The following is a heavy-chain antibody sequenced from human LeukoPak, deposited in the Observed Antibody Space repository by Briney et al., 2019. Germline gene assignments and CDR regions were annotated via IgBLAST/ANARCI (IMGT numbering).Heavy chain of an antibody. Sequence: GGSLRLSCTASGFTFSAYAMMWVRQAPGKGPEWVSAIRGGGTSEFYADSVKGRFRISRDNSKDTLFLQMNSLRAEDTAVYYCATTPGAYYYYHMDVWGQGTTVTVSS. D-gene: IGHD3-10*01. J-gene: IGHJ6*02. CDR1: GFTFSAYA. V-gene: IGHV3-23*01. CDR2: IRGGGTSE. CDR3: ATTPGAYYYYHMDV.